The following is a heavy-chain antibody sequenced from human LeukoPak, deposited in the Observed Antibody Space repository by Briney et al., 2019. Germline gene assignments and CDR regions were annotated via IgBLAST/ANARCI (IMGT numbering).Heavy chain of an antibody. CDR1: GGSISSGDYY. Sequence: PSQTLSLTCTVSGGSISSGDYYWSWIRQPPGKGLAWIGYIYYSGSTYYNPSLKSRVTISVDTSKNQFSLKLSSVTAADTAVYYCARAARGYSYGLVDYWGQGTLVTVSS. CDR3: ARAARGYSYGLVDY. V-gene: IGHV4-30-4*08. J-gene: IGHJ4*02. D-gene: IGHD5-18*01. CDR2: IYYSGST.